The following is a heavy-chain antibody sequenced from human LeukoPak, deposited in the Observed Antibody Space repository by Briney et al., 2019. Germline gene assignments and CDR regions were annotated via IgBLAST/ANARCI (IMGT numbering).Heavy chain of an antibody. V-gene: IGHV3-9*01. D-gene: IGHD6-13*01. CDR2: ISWNSGSI. CDR3: AKAAMGYSSSWYWYFDL. J-gene: IGHJ2*01. CDR1: GFTFDDYA. Sequence: GGSLRLSCAASGFTFDDYAMPWVRQAPGKGLEWVSGISWNSGSIGYADSVKGRFTISRDNAKNSLYLQMNSLRAEDTALYYCAKAAMGYSSSWYWYFDLWGRGTLVTVSS.